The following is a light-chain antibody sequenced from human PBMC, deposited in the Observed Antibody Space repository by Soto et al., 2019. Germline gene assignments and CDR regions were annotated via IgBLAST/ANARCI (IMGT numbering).Light chain of an antibody. CDR2: ATS. CDR1: QGIRND. J-gene: IGKJ1*01. Sequence: AIHMTQSPSSLSASVGDRVTITCRASQGIRNDLGWYQQRPGKAPKLLIYATSNLQSGVPSRFSVSGSGTDFTLTISSLQPEDFATYYCLQDYSYPRTFGQGTKVEIK. V-gene: IGKV1-6*01. CDR3: LQDYSYPRT.